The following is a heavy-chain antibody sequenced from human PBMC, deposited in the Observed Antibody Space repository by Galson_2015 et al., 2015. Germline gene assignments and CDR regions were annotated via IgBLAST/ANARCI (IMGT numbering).Heavy chain of an antibody. CDR2: TYYRSKWYN. CDR1: GDSVSSHSAA. J-gene: IGHJ4*02. CDR3: AGDYGDNPHFDY. D-gene: IGHD4-17*01. V-gene: IGHV6-1*01. Sequence: CAISGDSVSSHSAAWNWIRQSPSRGLEWLGRTYYRSKWYNDYAVSVKSRITINPDTSKNQFSLQLNSVTPEDTAVYYCAGDYGDNPHFDYWGQGTLVTVSS.